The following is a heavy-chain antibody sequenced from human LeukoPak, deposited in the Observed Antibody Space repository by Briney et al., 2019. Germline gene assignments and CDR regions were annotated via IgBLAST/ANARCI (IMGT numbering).Heavy chain of an antibody. V-gene: IGHV4-39*07. CDR3: ARDTGTVVDY. J-gene: IGHJ4*02. CDR2: IYYSGST. Sequence: PSETLSLTCTVSGGSISSSSYYWGWIRQPPGKGLEWIGSIYYSGSTNYNPSLKSRVTTSVDTSKNQFSLKLSSVTAADTAVYYCARDTGTVVDYWGQGTLVTVSS. CDR1: GGSISSSSYY. D-gene: IGHD4-23*01.